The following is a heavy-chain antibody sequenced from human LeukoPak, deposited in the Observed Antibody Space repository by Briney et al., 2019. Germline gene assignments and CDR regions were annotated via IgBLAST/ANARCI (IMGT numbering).Heavy chain of an antibody. Sequence: GGSLRLSCAASGFTFSSYAMHWVRQAPGKGLEWVAVISYDGSNKYYADSVKGRFTISRDNSKNTLYLQMNSLRAEDTAVYYCARDSEQLGMIGYYFDHWGQGTLVTVSS. D-gene: IGHD6-6*01. CDR3: ARDSEQLGMIGYYFDH. V-gene: IGHV3-30*01. J-gene: IGHJ4*02. CDR1: GFTFSSYA. CDR2: ISYDGSNK.